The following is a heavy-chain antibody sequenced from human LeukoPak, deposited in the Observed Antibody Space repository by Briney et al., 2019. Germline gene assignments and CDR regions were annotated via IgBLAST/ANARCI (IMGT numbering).Heavy chain of an antibody. J-gene: IGHJ5*02. CDR1: GGPISSSSYY. CDR3: ARWARGWFDP. Sequence: PSETLSLTCTVSGGPISSSSYYWGWIRQPPGKGLEWIGIIYYSGSTYYNPSLESRVTISVDTSKNQFSLNLRSVTAADTAVYSCARWARGWFDPWGQGTLVIVSS. D-gene: IGHD3-10*01. CDR2: IYYSGST. V-gene: IGHV4-39*01.